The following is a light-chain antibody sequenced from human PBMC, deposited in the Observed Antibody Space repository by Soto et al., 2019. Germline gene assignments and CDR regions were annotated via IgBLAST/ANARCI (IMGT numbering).Light chain of an antibody. Sequence: IQMTQSPSSLSASVGDRVSITCRASQSISSWLAWYQQKPGKAPKLLMFDTFSLESGVPSRFSGSRSGTEFTLTISSLQPADYATYYCQQYNSYSPLTFGGGTKVHI. V-gene: IGKV1-5*01. CDR2: DTF. CDR1: QSISSW. CDR3: QQYNSYSPLT. J-gene: IGKJ4*01.